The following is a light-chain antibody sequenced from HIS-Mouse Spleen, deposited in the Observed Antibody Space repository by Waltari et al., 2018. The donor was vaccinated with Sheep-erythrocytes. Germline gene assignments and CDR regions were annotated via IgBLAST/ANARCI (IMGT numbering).Light chain of an antibody. CDR3: CSYAGSYNHV. CDR2: DVS. V-gene: IGLV2-11*01. J-gene: IGLJ1*01. CDR1: SSDVGGYNY. Sequence: QSALTQPRSVSGSPGQSVTISCTGTSSDVGGYNYVSWYQQPPGNAPKLSIHDVSKRPSGVPERFSGSKSGNTASLTISGLQAEDEADYYCCSYAGSYNHVFATGTKVTVL.